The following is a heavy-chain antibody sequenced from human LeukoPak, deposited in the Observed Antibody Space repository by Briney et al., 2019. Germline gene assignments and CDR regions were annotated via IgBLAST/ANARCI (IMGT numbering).Heavy chain of an antibody. J-gene: IGHJ4*02. CDR1: GFAFSSNW. D-gene: IGHD7-27*01. CDR3: ATSLGPLTEY. CDR2: INSGGSGT. Sequence: GGSLRLSCAASGFAFSSNWMHWVRQTPGKGLVWVSRINSGGSGTSYADSVEGRFTISRDNAKNTLYLQMNSLKGEDTAVYYCATSLGPLTEYWGQGTLVIVSS. V-gene: IGHV3-74*01.